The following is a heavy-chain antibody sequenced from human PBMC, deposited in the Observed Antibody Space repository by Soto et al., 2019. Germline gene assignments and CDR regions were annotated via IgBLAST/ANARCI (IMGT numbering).Heavy chain of an antibody. D-gene: IGHD6-13*01. CDR3: ARHGHSSWSRENYYYYGMDV. J-gene: IGHJ6*02. CDR2: IYYSGST. Sequence: PSETLSLTCTVSGGSISSSSYYWGWIRQPPGKGLEWIGSIYYSGSTYYNPSLKSRVTISVDTSKNQFSLKLSSVTAADTAVYYCARHGHSSWSRENYYYYGMDVWGQGTTVTVSS. V-gene: IGHV4-39*01. CDR1: GGSISSSSYY.